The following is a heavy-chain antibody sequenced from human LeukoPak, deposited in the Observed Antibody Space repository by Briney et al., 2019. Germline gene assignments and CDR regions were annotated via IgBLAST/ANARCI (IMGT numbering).Heavy chain of an antibody. CDR2: IYPGDSDT. V-gene: IGHV5-51*01. CDR1: GYTFTTYW. CDR3: ARSPCGGDCYSGHFQH. Sequence: GASLTISCQGSGYTFTTYWIGWVRQMPGRGLEWMGIIYPGDSDTRYSPSFQGQVTISADKSINTAYLRWSSLKASDTAMYYCARSPCGGDCYSGHFQHWGQGTLVTVSS. D-gene: IGHD2-21*02. J-gene: IGHJ1*01.